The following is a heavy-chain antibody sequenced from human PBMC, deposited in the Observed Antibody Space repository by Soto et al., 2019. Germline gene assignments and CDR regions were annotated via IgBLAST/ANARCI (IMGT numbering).Heavy chain of an antibody. V-gene: IGHV3-33*01. CDR3: ARASLRRVASSGDH. CDR2: IWYDGSFK. D-gene: IGHD2-15*01. CDR1: GFTFSSYG. J-gene: IGHJ4*02. Sequence: VQLVKSGGGVVQPGRSLRLSCAASGFTFSSYGMHWVRQAPGKGLELVAFIWYDGSFKYYADSVKGRFTISRDNSKNTLYLQLDSLRAEDTAVYYCARASLRRVASSGDHWGQGTLVTVSS.